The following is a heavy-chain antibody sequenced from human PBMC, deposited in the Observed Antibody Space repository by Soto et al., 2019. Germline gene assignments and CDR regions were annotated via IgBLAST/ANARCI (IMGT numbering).Heavy chain of an antibody. CDR3: ARDPTNYYDSSGYYPSYYYYGMDV. CDR1: GHTFTSYG. D-gene: IGHD3-22*01. CDR2: ISAYNGNT. J-gene: IGHJ6*02. V-gene: IGHV1-18*01. Sequence: ASVKVSCKASGHTFTSYGISWVRQAPGQGLEWMGWISAYNGNTNYAQKLQGRVTMTTDTSTSTAYMELRSLRSDDTAVYYCARDPTNYYDSSGYYPSYYYYGMDVWGQGTTVTVSS.